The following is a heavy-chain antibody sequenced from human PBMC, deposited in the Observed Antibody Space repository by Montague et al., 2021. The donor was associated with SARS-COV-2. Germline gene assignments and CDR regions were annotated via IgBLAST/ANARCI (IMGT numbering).Heavy chain of an antibody. V-gene: IGHV4-39*01. D-gene: IGHD3-22*01. J-gene: IGHJ3*02. CDR1: GGSISSSSYY. CDR3: ATFPTSYYYESNAAPATRDAFDI. CDR2: IYYSGST. Sequence: SETLSLTCTVSGGSISSSSYYWGWIRQPPGKGLEWIGSIYYSGSTYYNPSLKSRVTISVDTSKNQFSLKLSSVTAADTAVYYCATFPTSYYYESNAAPATRDAFDIWGQGTMVTVSS.